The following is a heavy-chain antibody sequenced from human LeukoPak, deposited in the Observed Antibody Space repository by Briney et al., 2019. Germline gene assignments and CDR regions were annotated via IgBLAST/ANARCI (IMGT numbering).Heavy chain of an antibody. CDR1: GFTLGNFA. D-gene: IGHD2-21*01. J-gene: IGHJ4*02. CDR3: AKGRAVSTRLIGDY. Sequence: GGSLRLSCAGSGFTLGNFAMNWVRQAPGKGLEWVAGISGSGMRIFYADSVKGRFSVSRDNSKDTLYLQLNSLREEDTAVYYCAKGRAVSTRLIGDYWGQGVLVTVSS. V-gene: IGHV3-23*01. CDR2: ISGSGMRI.